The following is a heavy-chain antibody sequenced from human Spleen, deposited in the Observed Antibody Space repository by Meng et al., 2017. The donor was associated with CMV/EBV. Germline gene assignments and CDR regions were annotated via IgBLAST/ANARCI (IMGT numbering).Heavy chain of an antibody. D-gene: IGHD2-8*01. V-gene: IGHV3-53*05. CDR2: IYSGGST. Sequence: GESLKISCAASGFTVSSSYMRWVRQAPGKGLDWVSVIYSGGSTYYADSVKGRFTISRDNSKNTLSLQMNSLRREDTAVYYCAKDVMGFAPGAFDYWGQGTLVTVSS. CDR3: AKDVMGFAPGAFDY. J-gene: IGHJ4*02. CDR1: GFTVSSSY.